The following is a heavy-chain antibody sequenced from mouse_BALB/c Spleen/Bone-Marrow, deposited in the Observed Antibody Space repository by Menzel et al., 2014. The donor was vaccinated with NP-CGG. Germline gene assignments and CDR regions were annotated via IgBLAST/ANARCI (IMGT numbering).Heavy chain of an antibody. J-gene: IGHJ2*01. D-gene: IGHD1-1*01. CDR2: INPSNGRT. V-gene: IGHV1S81*02. CDR3: ARRTTTVVATDY. CDR1: GYTFTSYW. Sequence: QVQLQQSGAELVRPGVSVTLSCKASGYTFTSYWMHWVKQRPGQGLEWIGEINPSNGRTNYNEKFKSKATLTVDKSSSTAYMQLSSLTSEDSAVYYCARRTTTVVATDYWGQGTTLTVSS.